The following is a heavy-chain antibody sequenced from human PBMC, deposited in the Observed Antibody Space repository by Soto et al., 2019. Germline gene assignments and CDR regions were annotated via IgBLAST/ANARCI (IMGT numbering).Heavy chain of an antibody. J-gene: IGHJ5*02. CDR1: GGSFSGYY. Sequence: SETLSLTCAVYGGSFSGYYWSWIRQPPGKGLEWIGEINHSGSTNYNPSLKSRVTISVDTSKNQFSLKLSSVTAADTAVYYCAREKRITMIVVVTSNWFDPWGQGTLVTVS. CDR3: AREKRITMIVVVTSNWFDP. D-gene: IGHD3-22*01. V-gene: IGHV4-34*01. CDR2: INHSGST.